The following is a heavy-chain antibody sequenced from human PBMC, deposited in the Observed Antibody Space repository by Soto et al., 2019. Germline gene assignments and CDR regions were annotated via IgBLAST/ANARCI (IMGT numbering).Heavy chain of an antibody. V-gene: IGHV2-5*02. CDR2: IYWDDDK. D-gene: IGHD3-3*01. J-gene: IGHJ4*02. CDR3: AHCPCDRLEWLLNRYYFDY. CDR1: GFSLSTSGVG. Sequence: GSGPTLVNPTQTLTLTCTFSGFSLSTSGVGVGWIRQPPGKALEWLALIYWDDDKRYSPSLKSRLTITKDTSKNQVVLTMTNMDPVDTATYYCAHCPCDRLEWLLNRYYFDYWGQGTLVTVSS.